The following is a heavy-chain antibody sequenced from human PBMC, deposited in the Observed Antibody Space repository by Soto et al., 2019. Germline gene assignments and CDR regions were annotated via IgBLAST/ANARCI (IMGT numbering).Heavy chain of an antibody. J-gene: IGHJ6*03. CDR1: GFTFSSYA. CDR3: AKDQRPQVYYYMDV. D-gene: IGHD6-25*01. Sequence: GGSLRLSCAASGFTFSSYAMSWVRQAPGKGLEWVSAISGSGGSTYYADSVKGRFTISRDNSKNTLYLQMNSLRAEDTAVYYCAKDQRPQVYYYMDVWGKGTTVTVSS. CDR2: ISGSGGST. V-gene: IGHV3-23*01.